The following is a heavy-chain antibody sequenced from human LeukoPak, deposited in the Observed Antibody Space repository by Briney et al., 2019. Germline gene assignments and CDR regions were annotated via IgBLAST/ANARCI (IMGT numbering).Heavy chain of an antibody. J-gene: IGHJ4*02. V-gene: IGHV4-59*08. CDR3: ARHRYYGGNSNGFDY. Sequence: PSETLSLTCTVSGGSISSYYWSWIRQPPGKGLEWIGYIYYSGSTNYNPSLKSRVTISVDTSKNQFSLKLSSVTAADTAVYYCARHRYYGGNSNGFDYWGQGTLVTVSS. D-gene: IGHD4-23*01. CDR1: GGSISSYY. CDR2: IYYSGST.